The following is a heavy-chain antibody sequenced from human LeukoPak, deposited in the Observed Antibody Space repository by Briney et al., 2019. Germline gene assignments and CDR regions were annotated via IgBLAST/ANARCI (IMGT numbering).Heavy chain of an antibody. CDR2: IYYSGST. D-gene: IGHD2-15*01. CDR1: GGSISSSSYY. J-gene: IGHJ2*01. CDR3: ASRDYREYCSGGSCLGSHWYFDL. Sequence: PSETLSLTCTVSGGSISSSSYYWGWIRQPPGKGLEWIGSIYYSGSTYYNPSLKSRVTISVDTSKNQFSLKLSSVTAADTAVYYCASRDYREYCSGGSCLGSHWYFDLWGRGTLVTVSS. V-gene: IGHV4-39*07.